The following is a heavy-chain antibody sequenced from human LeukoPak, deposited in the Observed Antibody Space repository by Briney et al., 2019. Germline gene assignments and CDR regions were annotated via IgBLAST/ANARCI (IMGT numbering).Heavy chain of an antibody. Sequence: GGPLRLSCATSGFTFSSYSMNWVREAPGKGLEWVAFSGSRTGNIYYAVRVKGRFSISRDNAKDSVYLQMNSLRADDTAVYYCARETEPLDYGDSTNLDYWGQGTLVTVSS. V-gene: IGHV3-21*01. CDR1: GFTFSSYS. D-gene: IGHD4/OR15-4a*01. CDR2: SGSRTGNI. CDR3: ARETEPLDYGDSTNLDY. J-gene: IGHJ4*02.